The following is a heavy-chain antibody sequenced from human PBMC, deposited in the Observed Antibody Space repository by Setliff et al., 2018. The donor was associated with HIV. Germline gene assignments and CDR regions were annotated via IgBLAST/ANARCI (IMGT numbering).Heavy chain of an antibody. D-gene: IGHD6-6*01. J-gene: IGHJ4*02. Sequence: ASVKVSCKASGYTFTRYGISWVRQAPGQGLEWMGWISAYNGNTNYVQKLQGRVTMTTDTSTSTAYMELRSLRSDDTAVYYCARDTPLGSSSRVDYWGQGTLVTVSS. CDR3: ARDTPLGSSSRVDY. CDR2: ISAYNGNT. V-gene: IGHV1-18*01. CDR1: GYTFTRYG.